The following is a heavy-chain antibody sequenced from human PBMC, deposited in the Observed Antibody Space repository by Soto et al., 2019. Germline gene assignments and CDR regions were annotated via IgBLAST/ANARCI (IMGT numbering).Heavy chain of an antibody. D-gene: IGHD4-17*01. V-gene: IGHV3-33*01. CDR2: IWYDGSNK. Sequence: PGGSLRLSCAASGFTFSSYGMHWVRQAPGKGLEWVAVIWYDGSNKYYADSVKGRFTISRDNSKNTLYLQMNSLRAEDTAVYYCASAYGDYPSRYGMDVWGQGTTVTVSS. CDR1: GFTFSSYG. CDR3: ASAYGDYPSRYGMDV. J-gene: IGHJ6*02.